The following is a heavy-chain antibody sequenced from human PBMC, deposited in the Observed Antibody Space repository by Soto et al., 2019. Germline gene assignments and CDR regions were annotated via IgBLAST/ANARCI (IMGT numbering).Heavy chain of an antibody. CDR3: ARASYCSGGSCYHGPYDY. J-gene: IGHJ4*02. CDR2: IWYDGSNK. V-gene: IGHV3-33*01. Sequence: PGGSLRLSCAASGFTFSSYGMHWVRQAPGKGLEWVAVIWYDGSNKYYADSVKGRFTISRDNSKNTLYLQMNSLRAEDTAVYYCARASYCSGGSCYHGPYDYWGQGTLVTVSS. D-gene: IGHD2-15*01. CDR1: GFTFSSYG.